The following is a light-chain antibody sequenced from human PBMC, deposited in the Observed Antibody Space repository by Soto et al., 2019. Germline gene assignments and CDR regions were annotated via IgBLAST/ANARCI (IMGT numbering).Light chain of an antibody. J-gene: IGKJ1*01. CDR1: QSISSW. V-gene: IGKV1-5*03. Sequence: DIQMTQSPSTLSASVGDRVTITCRASQSISSWLAWYQQKPGKAPKLLIYKASHLEGGVPSRFSGGGSETEFTLTISSLHPDDFATYYCQQYNSYWTFGQGTKVEIK. CDR2: KAS. CDR3: QQYNSYWT.